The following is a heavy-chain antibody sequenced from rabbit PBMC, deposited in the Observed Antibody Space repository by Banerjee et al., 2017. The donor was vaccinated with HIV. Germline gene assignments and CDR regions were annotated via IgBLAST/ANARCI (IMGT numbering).Heavy chain of an antibody. Sequence: QEQLEESGGDLVKPEGSLTLTCTASAFSFSNKYVMCWVRQAPGKGLEWIACIYAGSYSSTYYASWAKGRFTISKTSSTTVTLQMTSLTAADTATYFCARDQSAYGGDGYGYYFDLWGPGTLVTVS. J-gene: IGHJ4*01. D-gene: IGHD6-1*01. CDR3: ARDQSAYGGDGYGYYFDL. V-gene: IGHV1S45*01. CDR2: IYAGSYSST. CDR1: AFSFSNKYV.